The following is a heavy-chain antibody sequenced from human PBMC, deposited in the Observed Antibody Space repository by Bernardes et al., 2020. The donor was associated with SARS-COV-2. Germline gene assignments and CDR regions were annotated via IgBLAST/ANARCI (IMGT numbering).Heavy chain of an antibody. CDR3: ASSSPRGWYGFRDPFDN. D-gene: IGHD6-19*01. CDR2: IKEDGSEK. CDR1: GLTFSSYW. V-gene: IGHV3-7*01. J-gene: IGHJ4*02. Sequence: GGSLRLSCAASGLTFSSYWMNWVRQIPGKGLEWVANIKEDGSEKYYVDSVKGRFTISRDNAKNSLYLQMNSLRAEDTSVYFCASSSPRGWYGFRDPFDNWGQGTLVSVSS.